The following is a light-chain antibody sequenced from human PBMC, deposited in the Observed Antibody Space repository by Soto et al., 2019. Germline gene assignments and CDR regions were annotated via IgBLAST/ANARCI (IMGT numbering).Light chain of an antibody. J-gene: IGKJ5*01. V-gene: IGKV3-11*01. CDR2: DAS. CDR3: QQRSNWPIT. CDR1: QSVSSY. Sequence: EIVLTQSPATLSLSPGERATLSCRASQSVSSYLAWYQQKPGQAPRLLIYDASNRATGIPARFSGSGSGTEVTLPISSLEPEDFAVYYCQQRSNWPITFGQGTRLEIK.